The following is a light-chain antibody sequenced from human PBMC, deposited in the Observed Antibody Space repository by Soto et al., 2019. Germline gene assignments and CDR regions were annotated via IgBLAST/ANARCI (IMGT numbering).Light chain of an antibody. CDR1: QSVLYSSNNKNY. CDR3: QQHYSLPLT. Sequence: DIVMTQSPDSLAVSPGERATINCKSSQSVLYSSNNKNYLAWYQQKPGQPPKLLISWASTRESGVPDRFSGSGSGTDFTLTISSLQAEDVAVYYCQQHYSLPLTFGGGTKVEIK. CDR2: WAS. V-gene: IGKV4-1*01. J-gene: IGKJ4*01.